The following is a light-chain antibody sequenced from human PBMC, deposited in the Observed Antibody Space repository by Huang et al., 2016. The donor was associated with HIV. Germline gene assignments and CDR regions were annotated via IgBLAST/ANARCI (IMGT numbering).Light chain of an antibody. V-gene: IGKV2-30*01. CDR2: KLS. J-gene: IGKJ1*01. Sequence: DVLLTQSPLSLPVTLGQPAFITCKSNQSLVYGDGHIYLNWFHQRPGHAPRRLIYKLSNSDSGVPDRFSGGGSGTDFTLCISGVEAEDVGDYYCMQASHGAATFGQGTKVDIK. CDR3: MQASHGAAT. CDR1: QSLVYGDGHIY.